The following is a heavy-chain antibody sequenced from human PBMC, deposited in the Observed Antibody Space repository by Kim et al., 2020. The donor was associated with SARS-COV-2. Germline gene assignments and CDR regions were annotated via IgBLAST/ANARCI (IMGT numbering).Heavy chain of an antibody. CDR2: IYPGDSDT. D-gene: IGHD1-26*01. CDR1: GYNFRDFW. CDR3: TRLSWGAGMIFHKEHREGRQGFDV. V-gene: IGHV5-51*01. Sequence: GESLKISCQGSGYNFRDFWIVWVRQMPGKGLEVMGIIYPGDSDTRYTPSFRGQVTISADNSISTAYLHWSSLKASDSAIYYCTRLSWGAGMIFHKEHREGRQGFDVSGKGTTVTISS. J-gene: IGHJ6*04.